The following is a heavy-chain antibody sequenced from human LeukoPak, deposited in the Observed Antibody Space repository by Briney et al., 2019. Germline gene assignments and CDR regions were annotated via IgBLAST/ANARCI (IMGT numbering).Heavy chain of an antibody. CDR2: INWNGGST. V-gene: IGHV3-20*04. J-gene: IGHJ3*02. CDR1: GFTFDDYG. CDR3: ARVLDHYYDSSGYWGDAFDI. Sequence: GGSLRLSCAASGFTFDDYGMSWVRQAPGKGLEWVSGINWNGGSTGYADSVKGRFTISRDNAKNSLYLQMNSLRAEDTALYYCARVLDHYYDSSGYWGDAFDIWGQGTMVTVSS. D-gene: IGHD3-22*01.